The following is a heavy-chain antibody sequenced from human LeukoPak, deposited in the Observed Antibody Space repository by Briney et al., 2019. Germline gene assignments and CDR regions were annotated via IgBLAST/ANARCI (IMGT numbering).Heavy chain of an antibody. V-gene: IGHV3-48*02. CDR3: ARIGGPGYYYYGMDV. CDR1: GVSFSSYE. J-gene: IGHJ6*02. Sequence: PAGSLSLTCDASGVSFSSYEMSWVGRAPGKGRQELFLITSSSSTKYYTDSVKGRFTISRDNAKNSLYLQVNRLRDEDTAVYYCARIGGPGYYYYGMDVWGQGTTVTVSS. CDR2: ITSSSSTK. D-gene: IGHD3-10*01.